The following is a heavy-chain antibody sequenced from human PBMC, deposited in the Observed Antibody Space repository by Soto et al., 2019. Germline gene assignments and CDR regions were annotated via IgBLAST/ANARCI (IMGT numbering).Heavy chain of an antibody. CDR1: GGSVSSGSYY. Sequence: PSETLSLTCTVSGGSVSSGSYYWSWIRQPPGKGLEWIGYIYYSGSTNYNPSLKSRVTISVDTSKNQFSLKLSSVTAADTAVYYCARDHIVVVVGNYYYYGMDVWGQGTTVTVSS. J-gene: IGHJ6*02. V-gene: IGHV4-61*01. CDR2: IYYSGST. D-gene: IGHD2-15*01. CDR3: ARDHIVVVVGNYYYYGMDV.